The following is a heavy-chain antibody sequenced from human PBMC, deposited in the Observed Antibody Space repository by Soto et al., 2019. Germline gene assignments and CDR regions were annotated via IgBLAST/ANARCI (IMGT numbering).Heavy chain of an antibody. J-gene: IGHJ4*02. D-gene: IGHD5-18*01. V-gene: IGHV4-4*07. CDR1: GGSISSYY. Sequence: SETLSLTCTVSGGSISSYYWSWIRQPAGKGLEWIGHMYGSGSPNYNLSLESRVSMSVDTSKNQFSLKLTSVTAADTAVYYCARVSYSYGYIDYWGQGTLVTVSS. CDR2: MYGSGSP. CDR3: ARVSYSYGYIDY.